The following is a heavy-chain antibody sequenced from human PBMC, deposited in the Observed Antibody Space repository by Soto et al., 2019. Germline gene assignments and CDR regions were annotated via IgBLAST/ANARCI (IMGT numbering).Heavy chain of an antibody. D-gene: IGHD3-3*01. CDR3: ARADYDFWSGYYKFPGAFDY. CDR2: IYYSGST. Sequence: QVQLQESGPGLVKPSQTLSLTCTVSGGSISSGDYYWSWIRQPPGKGLEWIGYIYYSGSTYYNPSIKSRVTISVDTSKNQFSLKLSSVTAADTAVYYCARADYDFWSGYYKFPGAFDYWGQGTLVTVSS. V-gene: IGHV4-30-4*01. J-gene: IGHJ4*02. CDR1: GGSISSGDYY.